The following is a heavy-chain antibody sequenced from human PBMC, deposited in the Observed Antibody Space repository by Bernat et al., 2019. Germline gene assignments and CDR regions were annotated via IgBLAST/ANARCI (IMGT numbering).Heavy chain of an antibody. D-gene: IGHD1-26*01. Sequence: EVQLLESGGGLVQPGGSLRLSCAASGFTFSSYAMSWVRQAPGKGLEWVSAISGSGGSTYYADSVKGRFTISRDNSKNTLYLQMNSLRAEDTAVYYGAKYGEGDFSGSYWGHYYYYGMDVWGQGTTVTVSS. CDR2: ISGSGGST. V-gene: IGHV3-23*01. CDR3: AKYGEGDFSGSYWGHYYYYGMDV. J-gene: IGHJ6*02. CDR1: GFTFSSYA.